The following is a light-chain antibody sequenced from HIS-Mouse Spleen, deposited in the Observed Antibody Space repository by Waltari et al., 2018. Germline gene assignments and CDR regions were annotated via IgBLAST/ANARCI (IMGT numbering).Light chain of an antibody. Sequence: SYVLTQPPSVSVAPGQTARITCGGNNIGSNSGHWYQQKPGQAPVLVVYDDSDRPAGIPARVSGSTYGNTATLTISRVEAGDEEEDSCQVWDSSSDHWVFGGGTKLTVL. V-gene: IGLV3-21*02. J-gene: IGLJ3*02. CDR3: QVWDSSSDHWV. CDR2: DDS. CDR1: NIGSNS.